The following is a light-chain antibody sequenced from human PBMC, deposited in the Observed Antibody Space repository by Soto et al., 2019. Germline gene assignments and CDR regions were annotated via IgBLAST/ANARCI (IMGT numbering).Light chain of an antibody. CDR1: QSVGSN. V-gene: IGKV3-15*01. CDR3: QQYNKWTQT. J-gene: IGKJ1*01. CDR2: GAS. Sequence: EILLTQSPATLSVSPGERATLSCGASQSVGSNLAWYLKKTGQAPRLLIYGASTRATGIPATLSGSGSGTELTITISSMQYEDFAVYYCQQYNKWTQTFGHGTKVDIK.